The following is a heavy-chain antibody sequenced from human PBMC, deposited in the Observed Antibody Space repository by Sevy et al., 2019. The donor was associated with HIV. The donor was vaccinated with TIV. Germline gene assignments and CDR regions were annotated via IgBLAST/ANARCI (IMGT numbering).Heavy chain of an antibody. CDR3: ARDRRVEYGGSDY. D-gene: IGHD3-10*01. V-gene: IGHV3-7*03. J-gene: IGHJ4*02. Sequence: GGSLRLSCAVSGFTFSNHWMTWVRQAPGKGLEWVANIKKDGTDKFYVDSVMGSFSISSDKAKDLLYLQMNGLRVEDTAVYYCARDRRVEYGGSDYWGQGTLVTVSS. CDR2: IKKDGTDK. CDR1: GFTFSNHW.